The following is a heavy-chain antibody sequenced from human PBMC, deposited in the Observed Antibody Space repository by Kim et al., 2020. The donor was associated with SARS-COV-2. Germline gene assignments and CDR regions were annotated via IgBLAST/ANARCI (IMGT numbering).Heavy chain of an antibody. CDR1: GFTFSSYA. Sequence: GGSLRLSCAASGFTFSSYAMSWVRQAPGKGLEWVSAISGSGGSTYYADSVKGRFTISRDNSKNTLYLQMNSLRAEDTAVYYCAKTLDIVATGWYYYYGTDVWGQGTTVTVSS. CDR2: ISGSGGST. V-gene: IGHV3-23*01. CDR3: AKTLDIVATGWYYYYGTDV. J-gene: IGHJ6*02. D-gene: IGHD5-12*01.